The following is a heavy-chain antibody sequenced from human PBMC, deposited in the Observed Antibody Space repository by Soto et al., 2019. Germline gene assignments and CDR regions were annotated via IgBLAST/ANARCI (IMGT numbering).Heavy chain of an antibody. J-gene: IGHJ4*02. CDR1: GFTFSNYG. CDR3: AKDLSGTAVVAD. D-gene: IGHD5-18*01. V-gene: IGHV3-30*18. Sequence: GWSLRLSCVTSGFTFSNYGFHWVRKAPGKGLDWVSLISHDGNEKKYAVSVKGRFTISTDPSTKTLYLQMKGLRAEDTAVYYCAKDLSGTAVVADWGQGTLVTVSS. CDR2: ISHDGNEK.